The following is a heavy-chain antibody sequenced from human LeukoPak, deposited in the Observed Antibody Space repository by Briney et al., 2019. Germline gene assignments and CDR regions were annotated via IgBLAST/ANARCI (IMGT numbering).Heavy chain of an antibody. Sequence: SETLSLTCSVAGGSISSGGYYWSWFSQHPGKGLEWIGYIYYSGSTYYNPSLKSRVTISVDTSKNQFSLKLSSVTAADTAVYYCARVIAAAGTWFDPWGQGTLVTVSS. CDR1: GGSISSGGYY. CDR3: ARVIAAAGTWFDP. J-gene: IGHJ5*02. D-gene: IGHD6-13*01. CDR2: IYYSGST. V-gene: IGHV4-30-4*08.